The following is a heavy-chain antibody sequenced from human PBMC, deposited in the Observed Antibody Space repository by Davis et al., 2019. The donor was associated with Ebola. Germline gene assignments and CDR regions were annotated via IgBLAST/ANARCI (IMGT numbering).Heavy chain of an antibody. V-gene: IGHV3-30-3*02. Sequence: GESLKISCAASGFTFSSYAMHWVRQAPGKGLEWVAVISYDGSNKYYADSVKGRFTISRDNSKNTLYLQMNSLRAEDTAVYYCAKTSDYGDPFNDYWGQGTLVTVSS. J-gene: IGHJ4*02. CDR1: GFTFSSYA. D-gene: IGHD4-17*01. CDR3: AKTSDYGDPFNDY. CDR2: ISYDGSNK.